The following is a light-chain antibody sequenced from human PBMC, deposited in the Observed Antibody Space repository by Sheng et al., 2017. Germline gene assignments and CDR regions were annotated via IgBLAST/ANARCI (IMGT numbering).Light chain of an antibody. Sequence: EIVLTQSPATLSLSPGDSATLSCRASQSVGSYLAWYQHKPGQAPRLLIYDTSSRATDVPARFSGSGSGTDFSLTISSLQSDDSAVYYCQQYFSTPXTFGQGTKLEIK. CDR3: QQYFSTPXT. V-gene: IGKV3-15*01. CDR2: DTS. J-gene: IGKJ2*01. CDR1: QSVGSY.